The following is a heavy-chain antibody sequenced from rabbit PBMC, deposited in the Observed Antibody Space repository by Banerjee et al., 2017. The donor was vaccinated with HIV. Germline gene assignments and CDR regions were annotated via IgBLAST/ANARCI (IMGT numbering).Heavy chain of an antibody. CDR2: IYTGSSGNT. D-gene: IGHD2-1*01. CDR1: GFSFSSSYW. CDR3: ARRLNDDYDNLNL. Sequence: QSLEESGGDLVKPGASLTLTCTASGFSFSSSYWIWWVRQAPGKGLEWIAFIYTGSSGNTYYASWAKGRFTISKTSSTTVTLQMTSLTAADTATYFCARRLNDDYDNLNLWGQGTLVTVS. V-gene: IGHV1S40*01. J-gene: IGHJ4*01.